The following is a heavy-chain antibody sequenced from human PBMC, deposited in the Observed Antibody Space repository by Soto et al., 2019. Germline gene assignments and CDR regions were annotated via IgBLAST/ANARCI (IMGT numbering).Heavy chain of an antibody. D-gene: IGHD1-1*01. J-gene: IGHJ4*02. Sequence: NPSETLSLTCAVSGASISNDNWWGWVRQTPGEGLEWIGEIHHTGRINYNPSLRSRVTISVDKSRNQFSLALRSLTAADTAVYYCTKNGFYALDYWGQGTQVTVSS. CDR1: GASISNDNW. CDR3: TKNGFYALDY. CDR2: IHHTGRI. V-gene: IGHV4-4*02.